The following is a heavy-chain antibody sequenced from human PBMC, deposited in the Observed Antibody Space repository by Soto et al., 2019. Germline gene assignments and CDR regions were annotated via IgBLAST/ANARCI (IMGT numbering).Heavy chain of an antibody. V-gene: IGHV1-46*01. CDR1: GYTFTSYY. Sequence: ASVKVSCKASGYTFTSYYMHWVRQAPGQGLEWMGIINPSGGSTSYAQKFQDRVTMTRDTSTSTVYMGLSSLRSEDTSVYYCARGLQLWVNPDYWGQGTLVTVSS. CDR3: ARGLQLWVNPDY. J-gene: IGHJ4*02. CDR2: INPSGGST. D-gene: IGHD5-18*01.